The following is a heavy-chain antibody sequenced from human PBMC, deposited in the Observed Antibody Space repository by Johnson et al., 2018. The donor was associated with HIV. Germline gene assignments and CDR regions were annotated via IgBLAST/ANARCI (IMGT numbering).Heavy chain of an antibody. J-gene: IGHJ3*01. D-gene: IGHD6-6*01. CDR3: ARGSSGSFDL. Sequence: QMLLVESGGALVQPGGSLRLSCAAAGFTFSSHGMHWVRQAPVKWLQWVSVIYTGRDITSYPDSVKDRYTISRDSSNHAVYLQMSSLRAEDTALYYWARGSSGSFDLWGRGTMVTVSS. CDR2: IYTGRDIT. V-gene: IGHV3-NL1*01. CDR1: GFTFSSHG.